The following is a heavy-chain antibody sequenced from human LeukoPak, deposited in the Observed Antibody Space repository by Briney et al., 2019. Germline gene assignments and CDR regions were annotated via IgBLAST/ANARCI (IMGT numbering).Heavy chain of an antibody. V-gene: IGHV3-66*01. D-gene: IGHD1-26*01. CDR1: GFTVSSNY. CDR2: IYSGGST. CDR3: ARDKIVGPTRFDY. Sequence: GGSLRLSCAASGFTVSSNYMIWVRQAPGKGLEWFSVIYSGGSTYYADSVKGRFTISRDNSKNTLYLQMNSLRAEDTAVYYCARDKIVGPTRFDYWGQGILVTVSS. J-gene: IGHJ4*02.